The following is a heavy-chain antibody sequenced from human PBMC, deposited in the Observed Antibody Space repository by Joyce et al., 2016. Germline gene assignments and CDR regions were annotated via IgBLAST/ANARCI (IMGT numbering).Heavy chain of an antibody. CDR3: ARGEPDFYYYGMDV. CDR1: GGSMSEYY. CDR2: IYYKGSF. Sequence: QVQLQESGPRLVKPSETLSLTCTVSGGSMSEYYWNWIRQPPGQGLEWIGYIYYKGSFNYSPSLKSRVTISVDTSKNQFSLKLTSVIAADTAVYYCARGEPDFYYYGMDVWGQGTTVTVSS. D-gene: IGHD1-14*01. V-gene: IGHV4-59*01. J-gene: IGHJ6*02.